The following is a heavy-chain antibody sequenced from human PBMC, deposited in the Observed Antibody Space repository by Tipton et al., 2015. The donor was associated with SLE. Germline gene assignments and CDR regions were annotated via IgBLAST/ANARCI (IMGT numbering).Heavy chain of an antibody. J-gene: IGHJ6*02. CDR3: ARDDGYYGSGASYGMDV. D-gene: IGHD3-10*01. CDR2: IYYSGST. CDR1: GGSISSHY. Sequence: TLSLTCTVSGGSISSHYWSWIRQPPGKGLEWIGYIYYSGSTNYNPSLKSRVTISVDTSKNQFSLKLSSVTAADTAVYYCARDDGYYGSGASYGMDVWGQGTTVTVSS. V-gene: IGHV4-59*11.